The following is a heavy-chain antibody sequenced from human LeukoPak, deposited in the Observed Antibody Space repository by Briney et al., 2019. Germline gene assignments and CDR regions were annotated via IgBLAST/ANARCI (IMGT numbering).Heavy chain of an antibody. Sequence: GSLRLSCAASGFTFSSYGMHWVRQAPGKGLEWVAFIRYDGSNKYYADSVKGRFTISRDNSKNTLYLQMNSLRAEDTAVYYCAKVRAAAGHYYYYYMDVWGKGTTVTVSS. CDR1: GFTFSSYG. V-gene: IGHV3-30*02. J-gene: IGHJ6*03. D-gene: IGHD6-13*01. CDR3: AKVRAAAGHYYYYYMDV. CDR2: IRYDGSNK.